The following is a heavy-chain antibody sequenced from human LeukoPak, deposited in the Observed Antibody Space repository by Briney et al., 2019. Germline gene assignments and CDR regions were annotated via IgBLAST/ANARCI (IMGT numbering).Heavy chain of an antibody. V-gene: IGHV3-30*18. D-gene: IGHD6-19*01. CDR1: GFTFSSYG. J-gene: IGHJ4*02. CDR2: ISYDGTDK. Sequence: GGSLRLSCAASGFTFSSYGMHWVRQAPGKGLEWVAVISYDGTDKYHADSVKGRFTISRDNSKNTLYLQMNSLRAEDTAVYYCAKGDGSGWVRRCFDYWGQGTLVTASS. CDR3: AKGDGSGWVRRCFDY.